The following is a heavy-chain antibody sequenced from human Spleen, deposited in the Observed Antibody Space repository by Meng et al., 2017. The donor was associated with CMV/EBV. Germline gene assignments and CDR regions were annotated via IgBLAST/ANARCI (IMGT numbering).Heavy chain of an antibody. CDR2: MNPNTSNT. CDR3: ARDTVTTGMDV. V-gene: IGHV1-8*01. J-gene: IGHJ6*02. D-gene: IGHD4-17*01. Sequence: ASVKVSCKASGYTFTNYDINWVRQATGQGLEWMGWMNPNTSNTVYSQKFQGRVTITRNTPISTAYMELSNLRSEDTAVYFCARDTVTTGMDVWGQGTTVTVS. CDR1: GYTFTNYD.